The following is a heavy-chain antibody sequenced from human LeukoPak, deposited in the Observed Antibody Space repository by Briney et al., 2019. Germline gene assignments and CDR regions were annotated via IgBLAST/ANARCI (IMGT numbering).Heavy chain of an antibody. CDR1: GFTFNNYA. D-gene: IGHD3-10*02. V-gene: IGHV3-23*01. Sequence: GGSLRLSCAASGFTFNNYAMTWVRQAPGKGLEWVSAISHTGSSTYYADSVKGRFTISRDNSKNTLYLQMNSLRAEDTAVYYCAELGITMIGGVWGKGTTVTISS. J-gene: IGHJ6*04. CDR2: ISHTGSST. CDR3: AELGITMIGGV.